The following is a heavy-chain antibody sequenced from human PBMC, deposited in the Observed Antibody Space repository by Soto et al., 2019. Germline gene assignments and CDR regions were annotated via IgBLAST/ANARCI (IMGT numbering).Heavy chain of an antibody. V-gene: IGHV4-59*01. Sequence: PSETLSLTCTVSGGSISSYYWSWIRQPPGKGLEWIGYIYYSGSTNCNPSLKSRVTISVDTSKNQFSLKLSSVTAADTAVYYCSRTAYYDILTGYPADGFDPWGQGTLVTVSS. D-gene: IGHD3-9*01. CDR2: IYYSGST. CDR1: GGSISSYY. CDR3: SRTAYYDILTGYPADGFDP. J-gene: IGHJ5*02.